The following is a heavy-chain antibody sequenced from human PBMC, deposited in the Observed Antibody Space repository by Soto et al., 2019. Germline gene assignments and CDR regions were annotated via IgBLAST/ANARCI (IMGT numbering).Heavy chain of an antibody. CDR2: ISTSGDST. Sequence: EAQLVESGGGLVKPGGSLRLACAASGFTFSTYTLNWVRQAPGKGLEWVSSISTSGDSTYYEDSLRGRFTISRDNARASLYLQMDSLRVEDRAMYYCTRDGEPLWGQGTMVAVSS. CDR1: GFTFSTYT. V-gene: IGHV3-21*06. CDR3: TRDGEPL. J-gene: IGHJ3*01. D-gene: IGHD3-3*01.